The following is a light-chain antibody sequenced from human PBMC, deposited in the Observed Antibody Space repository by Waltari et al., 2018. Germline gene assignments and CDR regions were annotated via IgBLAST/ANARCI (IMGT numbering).Light chain of an antibody. CDR3: QQYYLTPYT. Sequence: DIQMTQSPSSLSASVGDRVTITCRASQGISNSLAWYQQKPGTAPKLLLYGASRLESGVPPRFSGSGSGTDYTITISSLQPDDFATYYCQQYYLTPYTFGQGTKLDIK. CDR2: GAS. CDR1: QGISNS. V-gene: IGKV1-NL1*01. J-gene: IGKJ2*01.